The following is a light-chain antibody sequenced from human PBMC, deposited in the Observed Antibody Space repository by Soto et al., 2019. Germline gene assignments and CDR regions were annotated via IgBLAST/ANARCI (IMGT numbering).Light chain of an antibody. J-gene: IGLJ2*01. CDR1: SSDVGSYNL. V-gene: IGLV2-23*02. Sequence: QSVLTQPASVSGSPGQSSTISCTGTSSDVGSYNLVSWYQQYPGKHPRLMIYEVTKRPSGVSPRFSGSKSGNTASLAISGLQAEDVADYYCCSYVGSSFVEFGGGTKLPVL. CDR3: CSYVGSSFVE. CDR2: EVT.